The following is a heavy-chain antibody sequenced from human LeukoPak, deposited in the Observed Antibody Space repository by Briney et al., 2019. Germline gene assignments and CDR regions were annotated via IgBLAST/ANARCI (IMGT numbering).Heavy chain of an antibody. CDR2: IRSKAYGGTT. D-gene: IGHD4-23*01. CDR1: GFTFGDYA. CDR3: TRDQAGGNSDIDY. J-gene: IGHJ4*02. V-gene: IGHV3-49*03. Sequence: GGSLRLSCTASGFTFGDYAMSWFRQAPGKGLEWVGFIRSKAYGGTTEYAASVKGRFTISRDDSKSIAYLQMNSLKTEDTAVYYCTRDQAGGNSDIDYGGQGTLVTVSS.